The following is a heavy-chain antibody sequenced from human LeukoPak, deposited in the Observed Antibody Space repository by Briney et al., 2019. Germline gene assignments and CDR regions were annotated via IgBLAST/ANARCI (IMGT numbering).Heavy chain of an antibody. J-gene: IGHJ6*02. CDR1: GFTFSSYW. V-gene: IGHV3-74*01. Sequence: GGSLRLSCAASGFTFSSYWVHWVRQAPGKGLEWVARINSDGSTINHADSVRGRFTISRGNAKSTMYLQMNSLRAEDTAVYYCVRFRRDYYYGLDVWGQGTTVTVSS. CDR3: VRFRRDYYYGLDV. CDR2: INSDGSTI.